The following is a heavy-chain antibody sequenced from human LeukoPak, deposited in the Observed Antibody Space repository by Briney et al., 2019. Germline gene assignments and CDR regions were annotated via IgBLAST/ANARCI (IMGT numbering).Heavy chain of an antibody. CDR2: IYYSGST. V-gene: IGHV4-59*08. CDR1: GGSISSYY. J-gene: IGHJ4*02. Sequence: PSETLSLTCTVSGGSISSYYWSWIRQPPGKGLEWIGYIYYSGSTNYNPSLKSRVTISVDTSKNQFSLKLSSVTAADTAVYYCARLTDGYNYGFDYWGQGTLVTVSS. CDR3: ARLTDGYNYGFDY. D-gene: IGHD5-12*01.